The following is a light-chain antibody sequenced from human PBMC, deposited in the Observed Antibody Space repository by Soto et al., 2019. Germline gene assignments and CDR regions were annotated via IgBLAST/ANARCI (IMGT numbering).Light chain of an antibody. Sequence: ETVMTQSPGTLSVSPGEGATLSCRASQRVGSDLAWYQQKPGQAPRLLIYHTSTRATGIPARFSGSGSGTEFTLTISSLQSEDYAVYYCQQRSNWPPGVTFGPGTKVDIK. CDR2: HTS. CDR1: QRVGSD. J-gene: IGKJ3*01. V-gene: IGKV3-15*01. CDR3: QQRSNWPPGVT.